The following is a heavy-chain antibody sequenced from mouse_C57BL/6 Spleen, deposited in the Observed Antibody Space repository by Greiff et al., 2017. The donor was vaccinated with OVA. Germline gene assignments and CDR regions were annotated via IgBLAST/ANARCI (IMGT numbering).Heavy chain of an antibody. Sequence: EVQLVESGPELVKPGASVKIPCKASGYTFTDYNMDWVKQSHGKSLEWIGDINPNNGGTIYNQKFKGKATLTVDKSSSTAYMELRSLTSEDTAVYYCARREGLPGAYWGQGTLVTVSA. D-gene: IGHD2-4*01. V-gene: IGHV1-18*01. CDR3: ARREGLPGAY. CDR2: INPNNGGT. J-gene: IGHJ3*01. CDR1: GYTFTDYN.